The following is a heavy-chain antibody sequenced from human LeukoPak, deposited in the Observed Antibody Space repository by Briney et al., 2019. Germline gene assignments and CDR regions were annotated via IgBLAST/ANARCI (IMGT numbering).Heavy chain of an antibody. CDR2: IYTSGST. Sequence: SETLSLTCTVSGGSISSYYWSWIRQPAGKGLEWIGRIYTSGSTNYNPSLKSRVTMSVDTSKNQFSLKLSSVTAADTAVYYCASCNGSYYYYYYYMDVWGKGTTVTISS. CDR1: GGSISSYY. D-gene: IGHD2-8*01. CDR3: ASCNGSYYYYYYYMDV. V-gene: IGHV4-4*07. J-gene: IGHJ6*03.